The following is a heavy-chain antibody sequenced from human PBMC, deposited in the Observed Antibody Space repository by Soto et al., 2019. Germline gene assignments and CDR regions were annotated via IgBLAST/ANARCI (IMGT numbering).Heavy chain of an antibody. D-gene: IGHD6-13*01. CDR1: GFTFSTYW. J-gene: IGHJ4*02. CDR2: LNGDGTMT. CDR3: ARENVEQQLVE. V-gene: IGHV3-74*01. Sequence: EVQLVESGGGIVQPGGSLRLSCAASGFTFSTYWMHWVRQAPGKGPMWVSRLNGDGTMTRYADSVKGRFTISRDNAKNTVYLQMNSLRAEDSALYYCARENVEQQLVEWGQGTLVTVS.